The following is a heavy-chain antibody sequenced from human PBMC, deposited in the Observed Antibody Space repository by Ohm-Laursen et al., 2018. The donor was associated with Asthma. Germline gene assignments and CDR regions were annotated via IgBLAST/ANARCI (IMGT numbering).Heavy chain of an antibody. J-gene: IGHJ4*02. V-gene: IGHV3-48*01. CDR2: ISSSSSTI. CDR1: GFTFSSYS. Sequence: SLRLSCAASGFTFSSYSMNWVRQAPGKGLEWVSYISSSSSTIYYADSVKGRFTISRDNAKNSLYLQMNNLRAEDTAVYYCARDPDYYDSSGYCYSGFDYWGQGTLVTVSS. D-gene: IGHD3-22*01. CDR3: ARDPDYYDSSGYCYSGFDY.